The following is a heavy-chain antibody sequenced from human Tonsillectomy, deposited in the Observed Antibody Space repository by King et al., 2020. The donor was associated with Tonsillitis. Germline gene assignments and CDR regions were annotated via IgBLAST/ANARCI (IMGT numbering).Heavy chain of an antibody. CDR3: AKDSGGDGGWFDP. J-gene: IGHJ5*02. V-gene: IGHV3-30*18. D-gene: IGHD2-21*02. CDR1: GFTFSSYG. CDR2: ISYDGSNK. Sequence: VQLVESGGGVVQPGRSLRLSCAASGFTFSSYGMHWVRQAPGKGLEWVGVISYDGSNKYYADSVKGRFTISRDNSKNTLYLQMNSLRAEDTAVYYCAKDSGGDGGWFDPWGQGTLVTVSS.